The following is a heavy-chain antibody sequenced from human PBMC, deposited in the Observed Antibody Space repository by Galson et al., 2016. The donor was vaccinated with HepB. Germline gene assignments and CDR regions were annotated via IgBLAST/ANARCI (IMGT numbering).Heavy chain of an antibody. J-gene: IGHJ4*02. CDR2: ISGSGGST. V-gene: IGHV3-23*01. CDR1: GFTFSSYA. D-gene: IGHD6-25*01. Sequence: SLRLSCAASGFTFSSYAMSWVRQAPGKGLEWASVISGSGGSTDYTDSVKGRFTISRDNAKNTLYLQMNSLRAEDTAVYYCAKGVPSGITATVFDLWGQGTLVTVSS. CDR3: AKGVPSGITATVFDL.